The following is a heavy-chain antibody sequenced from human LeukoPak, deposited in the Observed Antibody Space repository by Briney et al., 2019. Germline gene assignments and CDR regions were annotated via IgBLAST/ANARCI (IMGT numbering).Heavy chain of an antibody. CDR1: GGSISGYN. CDR2: IYYSGST. V-gene: IGHV4-59*01. D-gene: IGHD4-23*01. CDR3: ARDQRVTPHYYYMDV. Sequence: SETLSLTCTVSGGSISGYNWSWIRQPPGKGLEWIGYIYYSGSTNYNPSLKSRVTISVDTSKNQFSLKLSSVTAADTAVYYCARDQRVTPHYYYMDVWGKGTTVTVSS. J-gene: IGHJ6*03.